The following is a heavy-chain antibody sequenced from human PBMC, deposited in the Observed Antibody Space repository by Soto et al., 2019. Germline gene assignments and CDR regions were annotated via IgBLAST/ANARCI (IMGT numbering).Heavy chain of an antibody. D-gene: IGHD2-8*02. V-gene: IGHV4-34*01. J-gene: IGHJ4*02. CDR1: GGSFSGYY. CDR2: INHSGST. CDR3: ARDKSTGVFDY. Sequence: PSETLSLSCAVYGGSFSGYYCTWIRQPPGTGLEWIGEINHSGSTNYNPSLKSRVTISVDTSKNQFSLKLTSVTAADTAVYYCARDKSTGVFDYWGQGTMVTVSS.